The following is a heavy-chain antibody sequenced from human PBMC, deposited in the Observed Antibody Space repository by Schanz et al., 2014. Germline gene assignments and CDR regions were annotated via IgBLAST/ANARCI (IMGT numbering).Heavy chain of an antibody. J-gene: IGHJ4*02. Sequence: QVQLVESGGGVVQPGRSLRLSCAASGFTFSTCAMHWVRQAPGKGLEWVAVISYEENDKYYGDSVKGRFTISRDSPKNRLYLQMNSLRPEDSGVYYCARGVARERYSDWLELDYWGQGTLVTVSS. D-gene: IGHD3-9*01. V-gene: IGHV3-30*04. CDR1: GFTFSTCA. CDR3: ARGVARERYSDWLELDY. CDR2: ISYEENDK.